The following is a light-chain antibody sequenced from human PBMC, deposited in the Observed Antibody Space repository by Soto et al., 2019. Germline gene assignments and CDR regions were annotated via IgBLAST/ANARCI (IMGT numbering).Light chain of an antibody. V-gene: IGKV4-1*01. CDR3: QQYGSSPYT. CDR2: WAS. J-gene: IGKJ2*01. Sequence: DIVMTQSPDSLAVSLGERATINCKSSQSVLYSSNNKNYLAWYQQKPGQPPKLLIYWASTRESGVPDRFSGSGSGTDFTLTISRLEPEDFAVYFCQQYGSSPYTFGQGTKLEI. CDR1: QSVLYSSNNKNY.